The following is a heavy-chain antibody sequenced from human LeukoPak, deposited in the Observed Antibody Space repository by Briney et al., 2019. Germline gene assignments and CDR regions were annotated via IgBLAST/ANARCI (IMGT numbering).Heavy chain of an antibody. CDR1: GGTFSSSA. Sequence: ASVKVSCKASGGTFSSSAIIWVRQAPGQGLEWMGRIIPLFGIANYAQKFRGRVTITADKSTSTAYMELSSLRSEDTAVYYCARVEGLGATTVGFDYWGQETLVTVSS. CDR2: IIPLFGIA. CDR3: ARVEGLGATTVGFDY. J-gene: IGHJ4*02. D-gene: IGHD1-26*01. V-gene: IGHV1-69*04.